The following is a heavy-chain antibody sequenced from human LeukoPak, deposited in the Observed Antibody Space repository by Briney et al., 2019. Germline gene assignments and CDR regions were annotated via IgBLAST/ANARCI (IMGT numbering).Heavy chain of an antibody. D-gene: IGHD5-18*01. V-gene: IGHV4-34*01. CDR1: GGSFSGYY. CDR3: ARTGDVDTARIDY. J-gene: IGHJ4*02. CDR2: INHSGST. Sequence: SETLSLTCAVYGGSFSGYYWSWIRQPPGNGLEWIGEINHSGSTNYNPSLKSRVTISVDTSKNQFSLKLSSVTAADTAVYYCARTGDVDTARIDYWGQGTLVTVSS.